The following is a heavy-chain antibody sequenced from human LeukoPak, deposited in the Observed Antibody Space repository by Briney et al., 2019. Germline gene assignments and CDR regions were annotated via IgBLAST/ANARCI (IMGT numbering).Heavy chain of an antibody. J-gene: IGHJ4*02. CDR2: IYSDGST. D-gene: IGHD5-12*01. Sequence: GGSLRLSCAASGFTVSSNYMNWVRQAPGKGLERVSVIYSDGSTYYADSVKGRFTISRDNSKNTLYLQMNSLRDEDTAVYYCARWVVATMFDYWGQGTLVTVSS. CDR3: ARWVVATMFDY. V-gene: IGHV3-66*01. CDR1: GFTVSSNY.